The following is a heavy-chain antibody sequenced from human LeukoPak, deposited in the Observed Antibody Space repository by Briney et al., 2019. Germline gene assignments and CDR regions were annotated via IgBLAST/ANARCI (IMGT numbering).Heavy chain of an antibody. V-gene: IGHV3-74*01. Sequence: PGGSLRLSCAASGFTFSTYWMHWVRQAPGKGLVWVSRISGDGSSTNYADSVKDRFSISRDNAKTTLYLQMNSLSAEDTAVYYRPRALPFDYWGQGTLVTVPS. CDR2: ISGDGSST. CDR3: PRALPFDY. D-gene: IGHD3-10*01. J-gene: IGHJ4*02. CDR1: GFTFSTYW.